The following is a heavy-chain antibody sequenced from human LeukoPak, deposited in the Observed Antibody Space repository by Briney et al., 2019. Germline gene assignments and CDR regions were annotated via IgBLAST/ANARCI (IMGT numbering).Heavy chain of an antibody. CDR2: IYYSGST. CDR3: ARVPFYGDYAFDY. Sequence: SETLSLTCTVSGGSISSYYWSWIRQPPGKGLEWIGYIYYSGSTNYNPSLKRRVTISVDTSKNQFSLKLSSVTAADTAVYYCARVPFYGDYAFDYWGQGTLVTVSS. V-gene: IGHV4-59*08. J-gene: IGHJ4*02. D-gene: IGHD4-17*01. CDR1: GGSISSYY.